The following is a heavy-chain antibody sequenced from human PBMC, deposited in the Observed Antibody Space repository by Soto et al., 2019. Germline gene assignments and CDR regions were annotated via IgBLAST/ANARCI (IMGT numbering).Heavy chain of an antibody. Sequence: EVQVLESGGGSVQPGRALRLSCAVSGTTSTDYGMHWVRQAPGKGLKWVSGVLGDTGQIGYADSVKGRFTSSRDNARHFLYLQMNSLTVADTALYYCVKDMAPGGADVWGQGTAVTVSS. CDR3: VKDMAPGGADV. J-gene: IGHJ6*02. D-gene: IGHD3-16*01. CDR1: GTTSTDYG. CDR2: VLGDTGQI. V-gene: IGHV3-9*02.